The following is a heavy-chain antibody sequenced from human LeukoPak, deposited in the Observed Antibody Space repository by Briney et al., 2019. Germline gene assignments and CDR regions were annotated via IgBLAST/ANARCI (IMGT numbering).Heavy chain of an antibody. J-gene: IGHJ4*02. V-gene: IGHV4-59*08. CDR1: GGSISSYY. CDR3: ARTYCSGGSCHFDY. Sequence: SETLSLTCTVSGGSISSYYWSWIRQPPGKGLEWIGYVYYSGNTDSNPSLKSRVTISVDTSKNQFSLKLSSVTAADTAVYYCARTYCSGGSCHFDYWGQGTLVTVSS. D-gene: IGHD2-15*01. CDR2: VYYSGNT.